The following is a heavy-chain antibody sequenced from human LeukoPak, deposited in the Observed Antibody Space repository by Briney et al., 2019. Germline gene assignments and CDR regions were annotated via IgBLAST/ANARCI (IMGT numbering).Heavy chain of an antibody. D-gene: IGHD5-12*01. J-gene: IGHJ4*02. V-gene: IGHV3-23*01. Sequence: GGSLRLSCAASGLTFSSYAMGWVRQAPGKGLEWVSIIIASSGATFYADSVKGRFTISRDTSKNTLYLQLNSLRLEDTAVYYCAKGGYDYIEVAYFDFWGQGTLVTVSS. CDR2: IIASSGAT. CDR1: GLTFSSYA. CDR3: AKGGYDYIEVAYFDF.